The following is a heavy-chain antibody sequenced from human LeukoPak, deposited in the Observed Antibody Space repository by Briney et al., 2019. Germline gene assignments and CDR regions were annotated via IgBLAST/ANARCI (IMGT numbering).Heavy chain of an antibody. CDR1: GFSFSTYS. V-gene: IGHV3-15*01. CDR3: TTNDIPYYYGMDV. D-gene: IGHD3-9*01. J-gene: IGHJ6*02. CDR2: IKSKTDGGTT. Sequence: GGSLRLSCAASGFSFSTYSLNWVRQAPGKGLEWVGRIKSKTDGGTTDYAAPVKGRFTISRDDSKNTLYLQMNSLKTEDTAVYYCTTNDIPYYYGMDVWGQGTTVTVSS.